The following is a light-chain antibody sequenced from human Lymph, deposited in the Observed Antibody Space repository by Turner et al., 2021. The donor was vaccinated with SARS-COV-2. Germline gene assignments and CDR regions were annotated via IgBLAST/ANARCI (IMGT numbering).Light chain of an antibody. Sequence: QSVLTQPPSASGTPGQRVTISCSGSSSNIGSNYVYWYQHVPGTAPKVLNYSNNQRPSGVPDRFSGSKSGTSASLAISGLRSEDEADYYCAAWDDSLSALVVFGGGTKLTVL. CDR1: SSNIGSNY. CDR2: SNN. J-gene: IGLJ2*01. V-gene: IGLV1-47*01. CDR3: AAWDDSLSALVV.